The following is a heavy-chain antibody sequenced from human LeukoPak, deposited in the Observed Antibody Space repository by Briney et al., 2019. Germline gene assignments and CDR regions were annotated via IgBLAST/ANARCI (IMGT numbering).Heavy chain of an antibody. J-gene: IGHJ4*02. Sequence: GGSLRLSCAASGFTFSSYAMSWVRQAPGKGLEWVSAISGSGGSTYYADSVKGRFTISRDNSNNTLYLQMNSLRAEDTAVYYCARGYCTTTSCYRLDYWGRGTLGTVSS. D-gene: IGHD2-2*01. CDR3: ARGYCTTTSCYRLDY. CDR1: GFTFSSYA. V-gene: IGHV3-23*01. CDR2: ISGSGGST.